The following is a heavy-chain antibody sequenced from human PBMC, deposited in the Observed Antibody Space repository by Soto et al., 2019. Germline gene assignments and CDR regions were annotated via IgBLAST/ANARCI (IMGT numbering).Heavy chain of an antibody. Sequence: EIQLVESGGGLVQPGGSLRLSCAASGFTFSNYWMHWVRQDPGKGLVWVSRINNEGSVTVYADSVKGRFTIARDNAKNMLYLQMNCLSAEDTAVYYCIRDRPHRRLDWGQGTPVTVSS. CDR2: INNEGSVT. V-gene: IGHV3-74*01. J-gene: IGHJ4*02. CDR3: IRDRPHRRLD. CDR1: GFTFSNYW.